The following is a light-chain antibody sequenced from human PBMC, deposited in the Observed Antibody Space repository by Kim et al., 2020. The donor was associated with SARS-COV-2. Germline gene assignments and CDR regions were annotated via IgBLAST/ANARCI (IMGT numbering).Light chain of an antibody. J-gene: IGKJ1*01. CDR2: AAS. CDR1: QGIRNY. CDR3: QKYNSALGT. V-gene: IGKV1-27*01. Sequence: ASVGDRDTITCRASQGIRNYLAWYQQKPGKVPKLLIYAASALQSGVPSRFSGSGSGTDFTLTISSLQPEDVATYYCQKYNSALGTFGQGTKVDIK.